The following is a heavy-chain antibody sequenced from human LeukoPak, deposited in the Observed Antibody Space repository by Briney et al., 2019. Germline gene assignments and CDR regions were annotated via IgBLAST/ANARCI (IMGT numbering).Heavy chain of an antibody. CDR2: IYHSGNT. J-gene: IGHJ3*02. Sequence: SETLSLTRTVSNYSISSGYYWAWIRQPPGKGLEWIGNIYHSGNTYYNPSRKSRVSLSVDTSENQFSLKLSSVTAADTAVYHCAGTYSLYDPFDIWGQGTMVTVSS. V-gene: IGHV4-38-2*02. D-gene: IGHD6-13*01. CDR1: NYSISSGYY. CDR3: AGTYSLYDPFDI.